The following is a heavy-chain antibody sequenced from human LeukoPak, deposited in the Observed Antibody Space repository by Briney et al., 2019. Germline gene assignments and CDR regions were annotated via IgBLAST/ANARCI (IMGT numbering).Heavy chain of an antibody. CDR1: LYTFTGYY. J-gene: IGHJ6*03. Sequence: GASVKVSCKATLYTFTGYYMHWVRQAPGQGLEWMGRINPNSGGRNYAQKFQGRVNITRDTSISTAYMELSRLRSDDTAVYYCARGRGSPLYYYYYYMDVWGKGTTVTVSS. D-gene: IGHD6-19*01. CDR2: INPNSGGR. V-gene: IGHV1-2*06. CDR3: ARGRGSPLYYYYYYMDV.